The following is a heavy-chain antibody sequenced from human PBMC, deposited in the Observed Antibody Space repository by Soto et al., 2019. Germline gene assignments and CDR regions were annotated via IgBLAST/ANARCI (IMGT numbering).Heavy chain of an antibody. CDR3: AREEGATY. V-gene: IGHV3-7*01. D-gene: IGHD1-26*01. CDR1: GFTFSNFW. Sequence: EVQLVESGGGLVQPGGSLRLSCAASGFTFSNFWMTWVRQAPGKGLEWVANIKQDGSETYYVDSVKGRFTISRDNAKNSVYLQMNSLRAEDTAVYYCAREEGATYWGQGTLVTVSS. J-gene: IGHJ4*02. CDR2: IKQDGSET.